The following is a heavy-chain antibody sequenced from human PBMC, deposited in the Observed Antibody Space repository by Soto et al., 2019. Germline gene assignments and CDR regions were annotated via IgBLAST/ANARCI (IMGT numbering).Heavy chain of an antibody. Sequence: QVQLVQSGAEVKKPGASVKVSCKASGYTFTNYDVNWVRQAAGQGLEWMGWMNPNSGNTDYAQKFRDRVAMTRNTSIDTAYMEVSSLTSEDTAVYYCASQGVDFWRVGHYYGLGVWGQGTAVTVAS. CDR3: ASQGVDFWRVGHYYGLGV. CDR1: GYTFTNYD. CDR2: MNPNSGNT. D-gene: IGHD3-3*01. V-gene: IGHV1-8*01. J-gene: IGHJ6*02.